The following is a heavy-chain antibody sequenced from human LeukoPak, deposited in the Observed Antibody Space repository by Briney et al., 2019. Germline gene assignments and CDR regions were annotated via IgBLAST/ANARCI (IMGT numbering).Heavy chain of an antibody. CDR3: ARVGRETYSGSYWGYFDY. Sequence: GGSLRLPCAASGFTVSSNYMSWVRQAPGKGLEWVSVIYSGGSTYYADSVKGRFTISRDNSKNTLYLQMNSLRAEDTAVYYCARVGRETYSGSYWGYFDYWGQGTLVTVSS. D-gene: IGHD1-26*01. V-gene: IGHV3-53*01. CDR2: IYSGGST. J-gene: IGHJ4*02. CDR1: GFTVSSNY.